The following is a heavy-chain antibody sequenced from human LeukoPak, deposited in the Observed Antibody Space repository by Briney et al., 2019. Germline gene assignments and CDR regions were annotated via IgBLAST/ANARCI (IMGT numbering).Heavy chain of an antibody. D-gene: IGHD5-12*01. CDR3: ARGPRRGGATTSNWFDP. CDR1: GGSISSGGYY. CDR2: IYWSGSN. V-gene: IGHV4-31*03. J-gene: IGHJ5*02. Sequence: SQTLSPTCTLAGGSISSGGYYWSWIRHHPGKGLDWIGYIYWSGSNYYNPSFKRRVTISVDTSKNQFPLKLSSVTAGDTAVDYCARGPRRGGATTSNWFDPWGQGTLVTVSS.